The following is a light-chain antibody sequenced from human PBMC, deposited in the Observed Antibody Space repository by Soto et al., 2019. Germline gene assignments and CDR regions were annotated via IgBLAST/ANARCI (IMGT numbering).Light chain of an antibody. J-gene: IGLJ2*01. CDR2: DVT. V-gene: IGLV2-14*01. Sequence: QSVLTQPASVSGSPGQSITISCTGTSSDVGGYNYVSWYQQYPGKAPKLMIYDVTNRPSGVSNRFSGSKSGNTASLTISGLQAEDEADYYCCSYTSSSTRVFGGGTKVTVL. CDR1: SSDVGGYNY. CDR3: CSYTSSSTRV.